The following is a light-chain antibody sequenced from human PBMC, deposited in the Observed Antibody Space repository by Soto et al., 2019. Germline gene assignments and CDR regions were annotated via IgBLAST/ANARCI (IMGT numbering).Light chain of an antibody. CDR2: GAS. CDR3: QQNNNWPPIVFFPYT. J-gene: IGKJ2*01. CDR1: QSVSSN. Sequence: EIVMTQSPATLSVSPGERATLSCRASQSVSSNLAWYQQKPGQAPRLLIYGASTRATGIPARFSGSGSGTVFTLTISSLQSEDFAVYYCQQNNNWPPIVFFPYTFGQGTKLELK. V-gene: IGKV3-15*01.